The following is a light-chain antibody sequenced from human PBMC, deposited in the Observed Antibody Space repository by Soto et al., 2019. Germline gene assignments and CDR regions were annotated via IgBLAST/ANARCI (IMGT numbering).Light chain of an antibody. Sequence: ESVLTQSPGTLSFSPGERATISCRASHSVSSSYLAWYQQKPGQAPRLLIYVAYSRATDIPDRFSGIGSGTDFPLTISILEPEDFAVYYCQQYGSSPWTFGQGTKVEIK. V-gene: IGKV3-20*01. CDR2: VAY. CDR1: HSVSSSY. J-gene: IGKJ1*01. CDR3: QQYGSSPWT.